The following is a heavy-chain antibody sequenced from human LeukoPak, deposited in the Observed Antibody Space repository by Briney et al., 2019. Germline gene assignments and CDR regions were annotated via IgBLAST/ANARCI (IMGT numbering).Heavy chain of an antibody. CDR2: MYYSGST. V-gene: IGHV4-39*01. J-gene: IGHJ4*02. CDR3: ARQVTSSRRTPFDY. D-gene: IGHD6-13*01. CDR1: GGSINSTNHY. Sequence: SETLSLTCTVSGGSINSTNHYWGWIRQPPGKGLEWIGTMYYSGSTYYNPSLKSRVTISVDRSKNQFSLKLSPVAPAEPAIYYCARQVTSSRRTPFDYWGQGTLVTVSS.